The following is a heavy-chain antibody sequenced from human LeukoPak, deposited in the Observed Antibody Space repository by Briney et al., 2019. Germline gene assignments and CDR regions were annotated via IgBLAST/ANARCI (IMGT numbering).Heavy chain of an antibody. Sequence: SQTLSLTCTVCGGTLSSGRYYWSWHRQPAGTGLEWIGRIYTSGSTNYNPSRRSQVTISVVTSKNQFSLKLRSVNAADTAVYYGAIQATPAEVYGMDVWGQGTTVTVSS. CDR3: AIQATPAEVYGMDV. J-gene: IGHJ6*02. V-gene: IGHV4-61*02. CDR1: GGTLSSGRYY. CDR2: IYTSGST.